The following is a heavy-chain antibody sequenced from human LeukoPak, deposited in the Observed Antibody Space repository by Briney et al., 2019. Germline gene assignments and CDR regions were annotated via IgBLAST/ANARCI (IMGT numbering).Heavy chain of an antibody. CDR3: ARNPLWFGEPENY. CDR1: GGSISSSSSY. J-gene: IGHJ4*02. Sequence: PSETLSLTCTVSGGSISSSSSYWGWIRQPPGKGLEWIGSIYYSGSTYYNPSLKSRVTISVDTSKNQFSLKLSSVTAADTAVYYCARNPLWFGEPENYWGQGTLVTVSS. V-gene: IGHV4-39*01. D-gene: IGHD3-10*01. CDR2: IYYSGST.